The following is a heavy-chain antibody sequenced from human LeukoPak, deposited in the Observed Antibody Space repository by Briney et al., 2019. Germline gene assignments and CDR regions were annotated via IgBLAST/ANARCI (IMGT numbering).Heavy chain of an antibody. CDR1: GFTLSSYW. CDR3: ARLYCSSTSCHTLHYYYMDV. CDR2: IEEDGSEK. J-gene: IGHJ6*03. V-gene: IGHV3-7*01. Sequence: PGGSLRPSCAASGFTLSSYWMTWVSQAPGKGPEWVADIEEDGSEKYYVDSVKGRFTISRDNAKNSLYLQMNSLRAEDTALYYCARLYCSSTSCHTLHYYYMDVWGKGTTVTVSS. D-gene: IGHD2-2*02.